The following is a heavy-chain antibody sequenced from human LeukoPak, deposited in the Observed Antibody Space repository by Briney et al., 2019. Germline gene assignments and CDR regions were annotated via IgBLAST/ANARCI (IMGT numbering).Heavy chain of an antibody. D-gene: IGHD3-22*01. CDR1: GYSFTSYW. J-gene: IGHJ4*02. V-gene: IGHV5-51*01. CDR3: ARLTYYYDSSGYPDY. CDR2: IYPGDSDT. Sequence: GESLKISCQGSGYSFTSYWIGWVRQMPGKGLEWMGIIYPGDSDTRYSPSFQGQVTISADKSISTAYLQWSSLKASDTAMYYCARLTYYYDSSGYPDYWGQGTLVTVSS.